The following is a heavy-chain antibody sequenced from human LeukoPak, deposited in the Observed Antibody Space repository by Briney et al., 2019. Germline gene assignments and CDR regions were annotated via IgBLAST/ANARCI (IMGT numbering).Heavy chain of an antibody. D-gene: IGHD4-17*01. J-gene: IGHJ4*02. CDR3: ASSKDHYARY. Sequence: GGSLRLSCGASGFIFSDSWMTWVRQTSGKGLQWVASIHEDSGERQYLDSVRGRFIISRDNAKNSLYLQMDNLRVEDTAVYYCASSKDHYARYWGQGTLVTVSS. CDR2: IHEDSGER. CDR1: GFIFSDSW. V-gene: IGHV3-7*03.